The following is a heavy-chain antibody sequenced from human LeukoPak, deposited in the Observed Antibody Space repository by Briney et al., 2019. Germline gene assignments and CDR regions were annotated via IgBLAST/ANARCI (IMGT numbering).Heavy chain of an antibody. D-gene: IGHD3-3*01. CDR2: ISYDGSNK. Sequence: GRSLRLSCAASGFTFSSYAMHWVRQAPGKGLEWVAVISYDGSNKYYADSVKGRFTISRDNAKNTLYLQMNSLRAEDTAVYYCARGYPYYDFWSGVIGYMDVWGKGTTVTVSS. V-gene: IGHV3-30-3*01. CDR3: ARGYPYYDFWSGVIGYMDV. CDR1: GFTFSSYA. J-gene: IGHJ6*03.